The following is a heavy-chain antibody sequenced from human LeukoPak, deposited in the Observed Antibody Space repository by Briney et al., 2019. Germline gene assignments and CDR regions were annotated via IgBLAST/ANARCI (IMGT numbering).Heavy chain of an antibody. CDR1: GGSISSSSYY. CDR3: ASQTHTYYDILTGYPKAPYFDS. D-gene: IGHD3-9*01. CDR2: IYYSGST. J-gene: IGHJ4*02. V-gene: IGHV4-39*01. Sequence: PSETLSLTCTVSGGSISSSSYYWGWIRQPPGKGLEWIGSIYYSGSTYYNPSLKSRVTISVDTSKNQFSLKLSSVTAADTAVYYCASQTHTYYDILTGYPKAPYFDSWGQGTLVTVSS.